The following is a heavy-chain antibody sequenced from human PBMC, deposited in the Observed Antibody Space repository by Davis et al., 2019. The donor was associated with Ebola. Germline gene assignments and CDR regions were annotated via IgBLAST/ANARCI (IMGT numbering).Heavy chain of an antibody. CDR1: GGTFSSYA. CDR2: IIPIFGTA. D-gene: IGHD5-24*01. Sequence: SVKVSCKTSGGTFSSYAISWVRQAPGQGLEWMGGIIPIFGTANYAQKFQGRVTITADESTSTAYMELSSLRSEDTAVYYCARVPGRWLQLLLDYWGQGTLVTVSS. J-gene: IGHJ4*02. V-gene: IGHV1-69*13. CDR3: ARVPGRWLQLLLDY.